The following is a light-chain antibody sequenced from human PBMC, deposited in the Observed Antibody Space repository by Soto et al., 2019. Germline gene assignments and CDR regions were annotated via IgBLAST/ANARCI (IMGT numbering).Light chain of an antibody. Sequence: AIQMTQSPSSLSASVGDRVTITCRASQGIRNDLAWYQQKPGKAPKLLIYAASSLQSGVPSRFSGSGSGTDFTLTINSLQPKDFATYYCLQDYGYPRTFGQGTKVEI. CDR1: QGIRND. V-gene: IGKV1-6*01. CDR2: AAS. CDR3: LQDYGYPRT. J-gene: IGKJ1*01.